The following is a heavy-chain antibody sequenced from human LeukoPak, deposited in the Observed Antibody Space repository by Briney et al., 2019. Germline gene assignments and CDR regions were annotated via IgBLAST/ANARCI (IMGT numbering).Heavy chain of an antibody. CDR3: ARAGRYSWNGLFDY. D-gene: IGHD4-11*01. Sequence: SETLSLTCSVSGGSISSYYSSWIRQPPGKGLEWIGYIYYNGSTNYNPSLKSRVTISVDTSKNQFSLKLSSVSAADTAVYYCARAGRYSWNGLFDYWGQGTLVTVSS. CDR1: GGSISSYY. V-gene: IGHV4-59*01. J-gene: IGHJ4*02. CDR2: IYYNGST.